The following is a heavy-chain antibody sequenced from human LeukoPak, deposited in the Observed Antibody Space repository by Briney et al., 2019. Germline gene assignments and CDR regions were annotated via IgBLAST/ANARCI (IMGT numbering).Heavy chain of an antibody. CDR3: AKDPVEGTLVRGIIMTFDY. V-gene: IGHV3-23*01. CDR2: ISGFGGST. D-gene: IGHD3-10*01. CDR1: GFSFSSYA. Sequence: GGSLRLSCAASGFSFSSYAMSWVRQAPGKGLEWASTISGFGGSTYYADSVKGRFTISRDNSKNTLYLQMNSLRAEDTAVYYCAKDPVEGTLVRGIIMTFDYWARESWSPSPQ. J-gene: IGHJ4*02.